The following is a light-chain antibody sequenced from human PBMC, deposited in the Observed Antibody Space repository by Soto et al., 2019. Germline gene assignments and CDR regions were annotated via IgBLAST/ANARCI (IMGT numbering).Light chain of an antibody. CDR3: QKRSNWHRT. CDR2: DSS. J-gene: IGKJ1*01. Sequence: EIVLTQSPATLSLSPGERATLSCRASQSVSSYLAWYQQKPGQAPRLLIYDSSNRATGIPARFSGSGSGTDFTLTISSLEPEDFAVYYCQKRSNWHRTFGQGTKVEI. V-gene: IGKV3-11*01. CDR1: QSVSSY.